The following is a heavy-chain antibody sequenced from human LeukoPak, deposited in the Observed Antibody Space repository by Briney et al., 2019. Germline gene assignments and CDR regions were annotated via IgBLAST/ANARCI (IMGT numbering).Heavy chain of an antibody. D-gene: IGHD6-13*01. CDR2: ISTYSGNI. V-gene: IGHV1-18*04. CDR3: ARGRAAADDFDY. J-gene: IGHJ4*02. CDR1: GYRFTSSG. Sequence: ASVKVYCKALGYRFTSSGINWVRQAPGQGLEWMGWISTYSGNIKYGQKFQGRVTLTRDTSTGTAYMQLRSLTSDDTAMYYCARGRAAADDFDYWGQGTLVTVSS.